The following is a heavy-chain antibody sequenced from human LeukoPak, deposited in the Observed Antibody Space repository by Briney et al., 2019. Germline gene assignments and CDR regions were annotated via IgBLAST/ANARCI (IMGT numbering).Heavy chain of an antibody. CDR3: ARASPGSYYPR. CDR2: IYYSGST. D-gene: IGHD1-26*01. CDR1: GGSISSYY. Sequence: PSETLSLTCTVSGGSISSYYWSWIRQPPGKGLEWIGYIYYSGSTNYNPSLRSRVTISVDTSKNQFSLKLSSVTAADTAVYYCARASPGSYYPRWGQGTLVTVSS. V-gene: IGHV4-59*01. J-gene: IGHJ4*02.